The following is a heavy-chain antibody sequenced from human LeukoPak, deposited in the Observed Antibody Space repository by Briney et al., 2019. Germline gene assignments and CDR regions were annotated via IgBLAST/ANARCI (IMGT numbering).Heavy chain of an antibody. CDR3: AKGLLFTIIVVVNADAFDI. V-gene: IGHV3-23*01. J-gene: IGHJ3*02. CDR1: GFTFNKFA. CDR2: IGSSGATT. D-gene: IGHD3-22*01. Sequence: GGSLRLSCEASGFTFNKFAMSWVRQAPGKGPEWVSAIGSSGATTFYADSVKGRCTISRDNSKNTVYLEMNSLRAEDTAVYYCAKGLLFTIIVVVNADAFDIWGQGTMVTVSS.